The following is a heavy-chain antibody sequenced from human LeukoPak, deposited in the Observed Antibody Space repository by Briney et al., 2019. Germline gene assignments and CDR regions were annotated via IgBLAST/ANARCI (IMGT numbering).Heavy chain of an antibody. Sequence: GGSLRLSCAASGFTFSTYAMHWVRQAPGKGLKWVAVISYLGTNEYYADSVKGRFTISRDNSKNTLYLQMNSLRAEDTAVYYCARDREGFDYWGQGTLVTVSS. D-gene: IGHD1-26*01. V-gene: IGHV3-30-3*01. J-gene: IGHJ4*02. CDR1: GFTFSTYA. CDR3: ARDREGFDY. CDR2: ISYLGTNE.